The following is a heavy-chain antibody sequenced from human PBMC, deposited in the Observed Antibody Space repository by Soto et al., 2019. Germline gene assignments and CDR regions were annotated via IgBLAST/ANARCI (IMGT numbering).Heavy chain of an antibody. CDR1: GGTFSSYA. CDR2: IIPIFGTA. V-gene: IGHV1-69*06. Sequence: SVKVSCKASGGTFSSYAISWVRQAPGQGLEWMGGIIPIFGTANYAQKFQGRVTITADKSTSTAYMELSSLRSEDTAVYYCARQSSSWYGGFDYWGQGTLVTVSS. CDR3: ARQSSSWYGGFDY. J-gene: IGHJ4*02. D-gene: IGHD6-13*01.